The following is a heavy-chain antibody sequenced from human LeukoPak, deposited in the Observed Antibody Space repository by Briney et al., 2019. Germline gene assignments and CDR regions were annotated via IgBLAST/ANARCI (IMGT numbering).Heavy chain of an antibody. Sequence: GGSLRLSCAASGFTFGNYAMTWVRQALGKGLDWVSTTSGSGGSTYYADSVKVRFTFSRDNSKNTLYLQMNSLTAEATAVYYCAKGGNYDPSSWYDDWGQGTLVTVSS. J-gene: IGHJ4*02. CDR3: AKGGNYDPSSWYDD. D-gene: IGHD6-13*01. V-gene: IGHV3-23*01. CDR1: GFTFGNYA. CDR2: TSGSGGST.